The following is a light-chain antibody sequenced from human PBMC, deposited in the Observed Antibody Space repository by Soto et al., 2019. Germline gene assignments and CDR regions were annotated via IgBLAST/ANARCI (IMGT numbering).Light chain of an antibody. CDR1: SSDDGGYDY. J-gene: IGLJ1*01. V-gene: IGLV2-14*01. CDR2: EVS. Sequence: SALTQPASVSGTPGQSINISCTGISSDDGGYDYVSWYQLHPGKAPKLMVFEVSNRPSGVAYRFTGSKSGNTASLTISGLQAVDEADYFCSAYSISTAYLFGTGTKVTVL. CDR3: SAYSISTAYL.